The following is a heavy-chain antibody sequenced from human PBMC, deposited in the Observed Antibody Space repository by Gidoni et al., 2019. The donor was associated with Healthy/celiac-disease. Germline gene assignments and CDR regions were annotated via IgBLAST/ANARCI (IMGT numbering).Heavy chain of an antibody. V-gene: IGHV3-33*01. Sequence: QVPLVESGGGVVQPGGSMRISCAGSGFTFSSYGMHWVRQAPGKGLEWVAVIWYDGSNKYYADSVKGRFTISRDNSKNTLYLQMNSLRAEDTAVYYCARDDSSGYYPDYWGQGTLVTVSS. J-gene: IGHJ4*02. CDR3: ARDDSSGYYPDY. CDR1: GFTFSSYG. D-gene: IGHD3-22*01. CDR2: IWYDGSNK.